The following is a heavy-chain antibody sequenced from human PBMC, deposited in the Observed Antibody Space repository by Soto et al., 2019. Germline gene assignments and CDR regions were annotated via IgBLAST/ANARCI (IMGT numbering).Heavy chain of an antibody. Sequence: GGSLRLSCAASGFTFSSYPMHWVRQTPGKGLEWVALISYDGTSQYYADSVKGRFTISRDNSRNRLYLQMNSLRTEDSAVYYCARGTMDYSASSGYFTSWGQGNLVTVSS. J-gene: IGHJ1*01. D-gene: IGHD3-22*01. CDR1: GFTFSSYP. CDR3: ARGTMDYSASSGYFTS. CDR2: ISYDGTSQ. V-gene: IGHV3-30-3*01.